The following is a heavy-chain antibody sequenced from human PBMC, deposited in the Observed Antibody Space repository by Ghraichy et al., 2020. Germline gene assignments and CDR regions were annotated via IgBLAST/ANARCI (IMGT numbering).Heavy chain of an antibody. CDR2: ISSSSSYI. D-gene: IGHD2-2*01. CDR1: GFTFSSYS. CDR3: AREYCSSTSPICPYYYYGMDV. Sequence: GGSLRLSCAASGFTFSSYSMNWVRQAPGKGLEWVSSISSSSSYIYYADSVKGRFTISRDNAKNSLYLQMNSLRAEDTAVYYCAREYCSSTSPICPYYYYGMDVWGQGTTVTVSS. V-gene: IGHV3-21*01. J-gene: IGHJ6*02.